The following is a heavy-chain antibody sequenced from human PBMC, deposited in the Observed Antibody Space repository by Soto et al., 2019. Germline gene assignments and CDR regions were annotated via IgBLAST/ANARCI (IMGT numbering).Heavy chain of an antibody. CDR3: ARDLHYYDFWSGYYGYYGMDV. CDR2: INSDGSST. Sequence: GGSLRLSCAASGLTFSSYWMHWVRQAPGKGLVWVSRINSDGSSTSYADSVKGRFTISRDNAKNTLYLQMNSLRAEDTAVYYCARDLHYYDFWSGYYGYYGMDVWGQGTTVTVSS. V-gene: IGHV3-74*01. J-gene: IGHJ6*02. D-gene: IGHD3-3*01. CDR1: GLTFSSYW.